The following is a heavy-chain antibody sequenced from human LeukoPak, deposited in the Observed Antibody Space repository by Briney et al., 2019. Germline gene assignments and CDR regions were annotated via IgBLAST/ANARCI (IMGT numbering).Heavy chain of an antibody. CDR1: GFTFSKYW. Sequence: GGSLRLSCAGSGFTFSKYWLHWVRQAPGKGLVWVSRINTDGSDTSYADFVKGRFTISRDNAKNTLYLQMRSLRAEDTAVYYCARVESGACSNSRCRNIDFWGQGTLVTVSS. D-gene: IGHD2-2*01. CDR3: ARVESGACSNSRCRNIDF. V-gene: IGHV3-74*01. J-gene: IGHJ4*02. CDR2: INTDGSDT.